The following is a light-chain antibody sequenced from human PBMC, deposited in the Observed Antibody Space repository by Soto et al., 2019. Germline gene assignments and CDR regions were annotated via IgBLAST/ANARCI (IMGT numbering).Light chain of an antibody. J-gene: IGLJ2*01. CDR2: EVS. CDR1: SSDVVGYNY. Sequence: QSALTQPASVSGSPGQSITISCTGTSSDVVGYNYVSWYQQHPGKAPKLMIYEVSNRPSWVSNRFSGSKSGNTASLTISGLQAEDEADYYCSSYTSSSTRVFGGGTTLTVL. V-gene: IGLV2-14*01. CDR3: SSYTSSSTRV.